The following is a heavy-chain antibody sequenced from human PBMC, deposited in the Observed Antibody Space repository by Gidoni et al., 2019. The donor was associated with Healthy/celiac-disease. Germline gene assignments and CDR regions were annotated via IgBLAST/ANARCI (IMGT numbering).Heavy chain of an antibody. J-gene: IGHJ3*02. CDR3: ARFLYYYDSSGYPDAFDI. CDR1: GITLSSWG. D-gene: IGHD3-22*01. V-gene: IGHV3-7*01. CDR2: LKQDGSEK. Sequence: EVQLVESGGGLVQPGVSRRLAGAASGITLSSWGLSWVRQAPGKGLEWVAKLKQDGSEKYYVASVKGRFTISRDNAKNSLYLQMNSLRAEDTAVYYCARFLYYYDSSGYPDAFDIWGQGTMVTVSS.